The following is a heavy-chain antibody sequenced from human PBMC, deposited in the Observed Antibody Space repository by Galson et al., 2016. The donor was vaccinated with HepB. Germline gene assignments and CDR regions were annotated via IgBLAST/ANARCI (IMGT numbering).Heavy chain of an antibody. Sequence: SVKVSCKASGYSFTTYYMHWVRQAPGQGLEWMGIINPSGGVTNYAQNFQDRVTMTRDTSTNTVYMELSSLRSEDTAVYYCARVRYAVAGDYWGQGTLVTVSP. D-gene: IGHD6-19*01. CDR2: INPSGGVT. V-gene: IGHV1-46*01. J-gene: IGHJ4*02. CDR1: GYSFTTYY. CDR3: ARVRYAVAGDY.